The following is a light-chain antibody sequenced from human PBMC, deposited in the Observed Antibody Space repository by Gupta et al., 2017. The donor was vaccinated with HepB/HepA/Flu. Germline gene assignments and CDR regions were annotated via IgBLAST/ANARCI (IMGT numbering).Light chain of an antibody. CDR1: QTVWDSQ. J-gene: IGKJ1*01. CDR2: AIS. CDR3: LQYESSPWT. V-gene: IGKV3-20*01. Sequence: EIVLTQSPGTLSLSPGERATLSCRTSQTVWDSQLAWYQQKPGQPPRLLIYAISTRATGIPDRVSGSGSGTDFTLTINRLEPEDFAVYYCLQYESSPWTFGPGTRVEIK.